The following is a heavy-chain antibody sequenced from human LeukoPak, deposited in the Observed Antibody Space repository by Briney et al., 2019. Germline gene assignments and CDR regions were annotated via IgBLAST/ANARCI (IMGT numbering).Heavy chain of an antibody. V-gene: IGHV3-21*01. CDR2: ISVNSAKI. CDR1: GFTFSKYS. CDR3: ARVDGYNLVDYFDY. D-gene: IGHD5-24*01. Sequence: GGSLRLSCAAPGFTFSKYSMNWVRQAPGKGLEWVSSISVNSAKIYYADSAKGRFTISRDNANNSLYLQMNSLRAEDAAVYYCARVDGYNLVDYFDYWGQGTLLTVSS. J-gene: IGHJ4*02.